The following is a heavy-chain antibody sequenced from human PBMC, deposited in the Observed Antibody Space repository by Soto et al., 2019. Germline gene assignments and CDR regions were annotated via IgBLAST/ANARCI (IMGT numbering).Heavy chain of an antibody. CDR2: IIPIFGKT. D-gene: IGHD2-2*03. CDR1: RCTLSSHA. V-gene: IGHV1-69*13. CDR3: GSVGYCSSTNCLFYYYHCGMDG. J-gene: IGHJ6*02. Sequence: SSVQVSYKDSRCTLSSHAIGWLRQAPGRELEWMGGIIPIFGKTNYAQIFQARVTITADESTSTAYMELSSLTSEDTAVYYCGSVGYCSSTNCLFYYYHCGMDGWGQGTTVTVSS.